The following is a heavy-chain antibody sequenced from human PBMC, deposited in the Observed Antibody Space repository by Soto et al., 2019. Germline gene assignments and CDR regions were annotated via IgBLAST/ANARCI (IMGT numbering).Heavy chain of an antibody. CDR1: GFNFNSYT. V-gene: IGHV3-21*04. CDR3: AKDNPVGATPGWFDS. D-gene: IGHD1-26*01. Sequence: EVQLVESGGGLVKPGGSLRLSCAASGFNFNSYTINWVRQAPGKRLEWLSSISSSGYIFSTDSVRGRFTISRDNAKNSVYLQINSLRAEDTAIYYCAKDNPVGATPGWFDSWGHRTLVIVSS. J-gene: IGHJ5*01. CDR2: ISSSGYI.